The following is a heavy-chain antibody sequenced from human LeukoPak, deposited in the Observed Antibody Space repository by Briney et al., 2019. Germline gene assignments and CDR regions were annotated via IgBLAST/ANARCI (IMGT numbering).Heavy chain of an antibody. J-gene: IGHJ4*02. CDR2: INHSGST. CDR1: GGSISSYY. V-gene: IGHV4-34*01. CDR3: ARPVRYCSSTSCYREYGY. Sequence: SETLSLTCTVSGGSISSYYWSWIRQPPGKGLEWIGEINHSGSTNYNPSLKSRVTISVDTSKNQFSLKLSSVTAADTAVYYCARPVRYCSSTSCYREYGYWGQGTLVTVSS. D-gene: IGHD2-2*01.